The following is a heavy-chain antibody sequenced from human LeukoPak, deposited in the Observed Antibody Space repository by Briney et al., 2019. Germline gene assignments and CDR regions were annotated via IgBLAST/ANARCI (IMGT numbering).Heavy chain of an antibody. CDR1: GFTFDDYA. Sequence: PGGSLRLSCAASGFTFDDYAMHWVRQAPGKGLEWVSGISWNSGSIGYADSVKGRFTISRDNAKNSLYLQMNSLRAEDTALYYCAKDMGPATVVRRGGFDYWGQGTLVTVSS. V-gene: IGHV3-9*01. J-gene: IGHJ4*02. CDR3: AKDMGPATVVRRGGFDY. CDR2: ISWNSGSI. D-gene: IGHD2-21*01.